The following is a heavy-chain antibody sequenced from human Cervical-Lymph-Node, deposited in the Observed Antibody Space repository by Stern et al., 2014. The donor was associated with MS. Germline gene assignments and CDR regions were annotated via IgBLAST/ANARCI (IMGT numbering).Heavy chain of an antibody. J-gene: IGHJ4*02. CDR3: AREVYYYDSSGLDC. CDR1: GFAFSSYS. Sequence: DVQLVESGGGLVKPGGSLSLSCAASGFAFSSYSMNLVRQAPGKGLEGVSSIMISSSYIYYAYSVKGRFTISRDNAKNSLYLQMNSLRAEDTAVYYCAREVYYYDSSGLDCWGQGTLVTVSS. D-gene: IGHD3-22*01. V-gene: IGHV3-21*01. CDR2: IMISSSYI.